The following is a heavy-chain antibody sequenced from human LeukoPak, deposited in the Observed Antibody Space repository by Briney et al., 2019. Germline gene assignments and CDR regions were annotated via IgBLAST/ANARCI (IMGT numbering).Heavy chain of an antibody. D-gene: IGHD3-9*01. V-gene: IGHV4-34*01. J-gene: IGHJ3*02. CDR2: INHSGST. CDR3: ARGRLRYFDWFPDGAFDI. Sequence: SETLSLTCAVYGGSFSGYYWSWIRQPPGKGLEWIGEINHSGSTNYNPSLKSRVTISVDTSKNQFSLKLSSVTAADTAVYYCARGRLRYFDWFPDGAFDIWGQGTMVTVSS. CDR1: GGSFSGYY.